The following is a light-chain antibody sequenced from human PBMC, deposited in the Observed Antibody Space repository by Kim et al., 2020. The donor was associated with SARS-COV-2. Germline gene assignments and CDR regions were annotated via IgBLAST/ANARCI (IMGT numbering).Light chain of an antibody. Sequence: SASVGYSCTITWRGSQSISRWLAWYQQTPGRAHKLLIYKASSLVSGVSSMFSGSGSRTGFTLTISSLQPDDCATYYCQQYKRYSTFGQGTKVDIK. CDR2: KAS. V-gene: IGKV1-5*03. CDR1: QSISRW. J-gene: IGKJ1*01. CDR3: QQYKRYST.